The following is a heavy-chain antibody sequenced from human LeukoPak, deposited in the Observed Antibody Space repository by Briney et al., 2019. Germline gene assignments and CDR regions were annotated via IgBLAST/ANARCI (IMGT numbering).Heavy chain of an antibody. J-gene: IGHJ4*02. CDR1: GYSYVSYW. CDR2: IYPHDSDT. V-gene: IGHV5-51*01. CDR3: ARHYYGSGSSGQSDY. D-gene: IGHD3-10*01. Sequence: GESLKISCKSSGYSYVSYWLAWVRQMPGKGLEWMGTIYPHDSDTRYSPSFQGQVTISADKSINTAYLQWSSLKASDTAMYYCARHYYGSGSSGQSDYWGQGTLATVSS.